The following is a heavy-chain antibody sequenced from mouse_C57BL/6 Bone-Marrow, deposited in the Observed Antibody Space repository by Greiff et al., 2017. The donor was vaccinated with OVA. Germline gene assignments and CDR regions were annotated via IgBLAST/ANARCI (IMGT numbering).Heavy chain of an antibody. CDR1: GYTFTSYW. J-gene: IGHJ3*01. CDR2: IDPSDSYT. D-gene: IGHD2-4*01. V-gene: IGHV1-50*01. Sequence: QVQLQQPGAELVKPGASVKLSCTASGYTFTSYWMQWVKQRPGQGLEWIGEIDPSDSYTNYNQKVKGKATLTVDTSSSTAYMQLSSLTSEDSAVYYCARFYYDYDEFAYWGQGTLVTVSA. CDR3: ARFYYDYDEFAY.